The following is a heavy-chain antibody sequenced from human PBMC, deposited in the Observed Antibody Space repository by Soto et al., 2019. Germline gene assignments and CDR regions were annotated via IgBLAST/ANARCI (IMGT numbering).Heavy chain of an antibody. CDR3: ARQHTWNYVRWFDP. J-gene: IGHJ5*02. V-gene: IGHV4-39*01. CDR1: GGSLRSTGYY. Sequence: PSETLSLTCTVPGGSLRSTGYYGGWLRQPPGKGLEWIGSIYYSGSTYYNPSLKSRVSMSVDSSKNQFSLRLSSVTAADTAIYYCARQHTWNYVRWFDPWGQGILVTVSS. CDR2: IYYSGST. D-gene: IGHD1-7*01.